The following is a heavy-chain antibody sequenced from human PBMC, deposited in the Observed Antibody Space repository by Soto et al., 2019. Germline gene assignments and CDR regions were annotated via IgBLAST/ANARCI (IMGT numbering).Heavy chain of an antibody. CDR1: GFTFSSYS. CDR2: ISSSSSTI. CDR3: ATEAGYSSRWYSGAPFDY. D-gene: IGHD6-13*01. J-gene: IGHJ4*02. Sequence: EVQLVESGGGLVQPGGSLRLSCAASGFTFSSYSMNWVRQAPGKGLEWVSYISSSSSTIYYADSVKGRFTISRDNAKNSLYLKMNSLRDEDTAVYYCATEAGYSSRWYSGAPFDYGGQGTRAPVSS. V-gene: IGHV3-48*02.